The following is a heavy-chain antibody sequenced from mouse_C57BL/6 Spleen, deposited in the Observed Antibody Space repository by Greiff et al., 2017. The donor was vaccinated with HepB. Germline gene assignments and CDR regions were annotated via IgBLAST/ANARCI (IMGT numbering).Heavy chain of an antibody. CDR3: TTGLITTVVNY. J-gene: IGHJ2*01. CDR1: GFNIKDDY. CDR2: IDPENGDT. D-gene: IGHD1-1*01. V-gene: IGHV14-4*01. Sequence: VQLKQSGAELVRPGASVKLSCTASGFNIKDDYMHWVKQRPEQGLEWIGWIDPENGDTEYASKFQGKATITADTSSNTAYLQLSSLTSEDTAVYYCTTGLITTVVNYWGQGTTLTVSS.